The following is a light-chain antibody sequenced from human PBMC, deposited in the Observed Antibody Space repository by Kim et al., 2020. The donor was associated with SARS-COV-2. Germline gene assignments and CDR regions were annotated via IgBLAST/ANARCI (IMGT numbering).Light chain of an antibody. J-gene: IGKJ4*01. V-gene: IGKV3-15*01. CDR1: QSVGTK. CDR2: DAS. CDR3: QHNA. Sequence: DIVMTQSPATLSVSPGERVTLSCRASQSVGTKLVWYQQKPGQAPRPLIYDASTRATGIPARFTGSGSGTEFTLTINNLQSEDFAVYYCQHNAFGGGTKVDIK.